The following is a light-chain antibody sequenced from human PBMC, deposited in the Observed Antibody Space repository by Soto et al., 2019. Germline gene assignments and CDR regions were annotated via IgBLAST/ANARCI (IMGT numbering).Light chain of an antibody. J-gene: IGKJ3*01. CDR2: AAS. CDR3: QKYDSLPFT. Sequence: DIQMTQSPSSLSASVGDSVTITCRASQAISNYLAWFQQKPGKPPKLLIYAASTLESGVPSRFSGGRSRTDFTLTISSLQPEDVATFYCQKYDSLPFTFGPGTKGDIK. CDR1: QAISNY. V-gene: IGKV1-27*01.